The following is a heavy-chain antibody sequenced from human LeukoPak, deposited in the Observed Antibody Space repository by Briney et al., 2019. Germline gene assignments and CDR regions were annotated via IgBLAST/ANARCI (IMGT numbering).Heavy chain of an antibody. J-gene: IGHJ4*02. V-gene: IGHV6-1*01. CDR1: GDSVSSNRAA. D-gene: IGHD6-19*01. CDR2: RYYTTKGYN. CDR3: ARGGQWLVLSSFDY. Sequence: PSQTLSLTCAISGDSVSSNRAAWHWLRQSPSRGLEWQGRRYYTTKGYNDYAVSVKSRITINTNTSKNQICLQPNSMTPEDTAVYYCARGGQWLVLSSFDYWGQGTLVIVSS.